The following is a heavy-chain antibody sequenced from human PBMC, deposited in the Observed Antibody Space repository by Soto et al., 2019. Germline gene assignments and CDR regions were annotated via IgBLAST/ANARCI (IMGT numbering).Heavy chain of an antibody. CDR3: AKENQGLHLGGFNY. J-gene: IGHJ4*02. V-gene: IGHV3-23*01. Sequence: EVQLLESGGGLVQPGGSLRLSCAASGFTFISYAMSWVRQPPGKGLEWVSAISGSGGSTYYADSVKGRFTNSRDNSKNTLYLQMNSLRAEDTAVYYCAKENQGLHLGGFNYWGQGTLVTVSS. CDR2: ISGSGGST. D-gene: IGHD6-25*01. CDR1: GFTFISYA.